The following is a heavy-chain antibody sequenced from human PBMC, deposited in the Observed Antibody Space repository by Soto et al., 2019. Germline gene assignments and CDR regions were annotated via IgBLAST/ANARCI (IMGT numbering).Heavy chain of an antibody. CDR1: GFTFSSYG. V-gene: IGHV3-33*01. CDR3: ARDLDYPTTASRDYYYYGMDV. Sequence: GGSLRLSCAASGFTFSSYGMHWVRQAPGKGLEWVAVIWYDGSNKYYADSVKGRFTISRDNSKNTLYLQMNSLRAEDTAVYYCARDLDYPTTASRDYYYYGMDVWGQGTTVTVSS. J-gene: IGHJ6*02. CDR2: IWYDGSNK. D-gene: IGHD4-17*01.